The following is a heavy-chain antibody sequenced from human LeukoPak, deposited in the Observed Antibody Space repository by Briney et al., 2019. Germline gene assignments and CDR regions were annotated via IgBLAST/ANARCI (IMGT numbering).Heavy chain of an antibody. CDR2: ISVSGDRT. Sequence: GGSLRLSCAASEFTFSNYAMQWVRQAPGKGPEWVSGISVSGDRTYYRDSVKGRFTISRDNSKSTLYLQMNSQRAKDTAIYYCAKYLNTGGPPYALDVWGQGTTVTVSS. J-gene: IGHJ6*02. D-gene: IGHD3-16*01. CDR1: EFTFSNYA. V-gene: IGHV3-23*01. CDR3: AKYLNTGGPPYALDV.